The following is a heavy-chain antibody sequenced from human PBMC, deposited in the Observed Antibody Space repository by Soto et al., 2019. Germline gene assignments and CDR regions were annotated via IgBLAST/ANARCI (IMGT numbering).Heavy chain of an antibody. V-gene: IGHV3-23*01. CDR3: AKNNLFGSGTKDY. Sequence: EVQVLEAGGGLVQGGESLRLSCPASGFTFSNYPMSWVRQVPGMGLEWVSSISASGGSTYYADSVRGLFTISRDNSKNPLYLQMNILRAENTAVYYCAKNNLFGSGTKDYWGQGTLVTVST. J-gene: IGHJ4*02. D-gene: IGHD3-10*01. CDR1: GFTFSNYP. CDR2: ISASGGST.